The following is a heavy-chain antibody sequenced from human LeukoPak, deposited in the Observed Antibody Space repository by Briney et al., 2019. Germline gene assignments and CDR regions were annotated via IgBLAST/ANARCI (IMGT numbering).Heavy chain of an antibody. J-gene: IGHJ3*02. CDR3: ARGASSGYYPAAFDI. Sequence: GASVKVSCKSSGYTFSNYGISWVRQAPGQGLEWMGIINPSGGSTSCAQKFQGRVTMTRDTSTSTVYMELSSLRSEDTAVYYCARGASSGYYPAAFDIWGQGTMVTVSS. D-gene: IGHD3-22*01. CDR1: GYTFSNYG. V-gene: IGHV1-46*01. CDR2: INPSGGST.